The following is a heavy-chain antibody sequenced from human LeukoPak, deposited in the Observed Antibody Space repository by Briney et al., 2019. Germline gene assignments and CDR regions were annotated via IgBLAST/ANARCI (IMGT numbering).Heavy chain of an antibody. CDR2: IYYSGST. V-gene: IGHV4-59*08. CDR1: GGSISSYY. D-gene: IGHD6-13*01. J-gene: IGHJ4*02. Sequence: SETLSLTCTVSGGSISSYYWSWIRQPPGKGLEWIGYIYYSGSTNYNPSLKSRVTISVDTSKNQFPLKLSSVTAADTAVYYCARPGSSSWQFDYWGQGTLVTVSS. CDR3: ARPGSSSWQFDY.